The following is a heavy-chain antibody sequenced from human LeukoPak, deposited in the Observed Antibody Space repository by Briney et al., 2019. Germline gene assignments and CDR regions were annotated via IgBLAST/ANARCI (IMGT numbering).Heavy chain of an antibody. D-gene: IGHD2-15*01. CDR2: ISGSGGST. Sequence: GGSLRLSCAASGFTFSSYAMSWVRQAPGKGLEWVSAISGSGGSTYYADSVKGRFTISRDNSKNTLYLQMNSLRAEDTAVYYCAKVGSSGGSHLYYFDYWGQGTLVTVSS. J-gene: IGHJ4*02. CDR3: AKVGSSGGSHLYYFDY. CDR1: GFTFSSYA. V-gene: IGHV3-23*01.